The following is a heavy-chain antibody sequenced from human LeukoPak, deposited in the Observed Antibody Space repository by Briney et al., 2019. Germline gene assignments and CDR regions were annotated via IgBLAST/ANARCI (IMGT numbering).Heavy chain of an antibody. Sequence: SETLSLTCTVSGGSISSGSYYWSWIRQPAGKGLEWIGRIYTSGSTNYNPSLKSRVTISVDTSKNQFSLKLSSVTAADTAVYYCARDSGIAAAGTWGQGTLVTVSS. CDR2: IYTSGST. CDR3: ARDSGIAAAGT. D-gene: IGHD6-13*01. CDR1: GGSISSGSYY. V-gene: IGHV4-61*02. J-gene: IGHJ4*02.